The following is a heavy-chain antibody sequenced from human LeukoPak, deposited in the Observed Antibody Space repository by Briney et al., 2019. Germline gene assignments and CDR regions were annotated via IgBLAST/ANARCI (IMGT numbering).Heavy chain of an antibody. V-gene: IGHV1-69*13. CDR3: AREGGSGSYMDYYFDY. CDR1: GGTFSSYA. J-gene: IGHJ4*02. D-gene: IGHD3-10*01. Sequence: SVTVSCKACGGTFSSYAISWVRQAPGQGVEWMGGIIPIFGTANYAQKFQGRVTITADESTSTAYMELSSLRSEDAAVYYCAREGGSGSYMDYYFDYWGQGTLVTVSS. CDR2: IIPIFGTA.